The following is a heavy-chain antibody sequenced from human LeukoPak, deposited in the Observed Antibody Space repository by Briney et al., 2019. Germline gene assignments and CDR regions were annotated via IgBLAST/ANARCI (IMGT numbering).Heavy chain of an antibody. CDR1: GFTFSIYA. Sequence: GGSLRLSCAASGFTFSIYAMSWVRQAPGKGLEGVSTVSGSGHSTFYADSVKGRFTTSRDTSKNTLYLQMNSLRVDDTAVYYCVKDLRYCTGGSCPWGQGTLVTVSS. D-gene: IGHD2-15*01. CDR2: VSGSGHST. V-gene: IGHV3-23*01. J-gene: IGHJ5*02. CDR3: VKDLRYCTGGSCP.